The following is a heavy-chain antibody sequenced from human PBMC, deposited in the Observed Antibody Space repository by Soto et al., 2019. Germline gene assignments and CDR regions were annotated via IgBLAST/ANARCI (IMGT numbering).Heavy chain of an antibody. CDR3: ARITFGGVIVVFDY. Sequence: SETLSLTCTVSGGSISSYYWSWIRQPPGKGLEWIGYIYYSGSTNYNPSLKSRVTISVDTSKNQFSLKLSSVTAADTAVYYCARITFGGVIVVFDYWGQGTLVTVSS. V-gene: IGHV4-59*08. J-gene: IGHJ4*02. D-gene: IGHD3-16*02. CDR2: IYYSGST. CDR1: GGSISSYY.